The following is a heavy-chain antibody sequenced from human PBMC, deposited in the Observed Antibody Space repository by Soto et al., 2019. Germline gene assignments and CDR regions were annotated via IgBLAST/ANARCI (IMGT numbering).Heavy chain of an antibody. CDR1: GFPFSTYA. V-gene: IGHV3-23*01. CDR3: AKSIAARPSGFWYF. Sequence: EVQLLESGGGLVQPGGSLRLSCAASGFPFSTYAMTWVRQAPGKGLEWVSSISGSGGGTYYADSVKGRFTISRDNSKNTLYLQMNRQRDEETAVYYCAKSIAARPSGFWYFWGTGNLVTVSS. J-gene: IGHJ4*02. D-gene: IGHD6-6*01. CDR2: ISGSGGGT.